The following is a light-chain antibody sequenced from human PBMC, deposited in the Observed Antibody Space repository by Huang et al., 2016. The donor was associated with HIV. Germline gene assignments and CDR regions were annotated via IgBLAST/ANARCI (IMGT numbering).Light chain of an antibody. CDR2: WAT. V-gene: IGKV4-1*01. CDR3: LQYYSVPQT. J-gene: IGKJ1*01. CDR1: QTVLYSINKKNY. Sequence: DIVMTQSPDSLAVSPGERATINCKSSQTVLYSINKKNYLAWFKQKPGRPPKLLIYWATTRDAGVPDRFSGSGSGTDFTLTINNLQAEDVAVYFCLQYYSVPQTFGHGTKVEIK.